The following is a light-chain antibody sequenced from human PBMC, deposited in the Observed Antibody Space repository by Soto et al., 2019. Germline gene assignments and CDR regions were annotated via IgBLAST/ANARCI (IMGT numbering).Light chain of an antibody. CDR2: DVS. Sequence: QSALTQPASVSGSPGQSITISCTGTSSDIGSFNFVSWYRQHPGKAPRLIIYDVSNRPSGVSNRFSGSKSGNTASLTISGLQAEDEADYYCSSYTSTFTRIFGGGTKLTVL. J-gene: IGLJ2*01. V-gene: IGLV2-14*03. CDR3: SSYTSTFTRI. CDR1: SSDIGSFNF.